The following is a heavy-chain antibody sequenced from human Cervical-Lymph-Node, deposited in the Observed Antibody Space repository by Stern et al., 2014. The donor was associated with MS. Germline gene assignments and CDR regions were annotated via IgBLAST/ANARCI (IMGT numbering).Heavy chain of an antibody. D-gene: IGHD4-23*01. J-gene: IGHJ6*02. CDR2: IVVGSGNT. V-gene: IGHV1-58*02. Sequence: HLGESGPEVKKPGTSGKVSCKASGFTFTSSAMQWVRQARGQRLEWIGWIVVGSGNTNYAQKFQERVTITRDMSTSTAYMELSSLRSEDTAVYYCAADPFDYGGDYGMDVWGQGTTVTVSS. CDR1: GFTFTSSA. CDR3: AADPFDYGGDYGMDV.